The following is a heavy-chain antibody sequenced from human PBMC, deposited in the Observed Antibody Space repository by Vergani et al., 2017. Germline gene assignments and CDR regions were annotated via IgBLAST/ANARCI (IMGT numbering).Heavy chain of an antibody. D-gene: IGHD3-10*01. CDR2: ISSSSSYI. V-gene: IGHV3-21*01. CDR3: ARDRGVLLWFGEPPLGWFDP. CDR1: GFTFSSYS. J-gene: IGHJ5*02. Sequence: EVQLVESGGGLVKPGGSLRLSCAASGFTFSSYSMNWVRQAPGKGLEWVSSISSSSSYIYYADSVKGRFTISRDNAKNSLYLQMNSLRAEDTAVYSCARDRGVLLWFGEPPLGWFDPWGQGTLVTVSS.